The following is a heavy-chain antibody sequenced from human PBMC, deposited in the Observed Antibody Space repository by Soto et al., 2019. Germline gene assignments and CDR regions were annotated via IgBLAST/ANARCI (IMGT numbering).Heavy chain of an antibody. J-gene: IGHJ4*02. V-gene: IGHV3-15*01. CDR1: GFTFSSAW. Sequence: GGSLRLSCAASGFTFSSAWMSWVRQAPGKGLEWVARIKSKIDGGTTDYAAPVRGRFTISRDDSKNTLYLQMDSLQIEDTAVYYCTTYDYVSASDNIRWAYWGQGALVTVSS. CDR3: TTYDYVSASDNIRWAY. D-gene: IGHD3-16*01. CDR2: IKSKIDGGTT.